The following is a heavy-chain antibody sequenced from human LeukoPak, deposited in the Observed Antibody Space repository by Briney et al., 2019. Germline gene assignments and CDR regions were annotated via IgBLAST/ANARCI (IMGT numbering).Heavy chain of an antibody. Sequence: KSGGSLRLSCAASGFTVSDYYMNWIRQAPGKGLEGISFISSSGSTSFYADSVKGRFTISRDTTKNSLSVQMNSLRADDTAVYYCARERTPKPYYGSGSYDRYYDHWGQGTLVTVSS. V-gene: IGHV3-11*04. CDR3: ARERTPKPYYGSGSYDRYYDH. D-gene: IGHD3-10*01. CDR1: GFTVSDYY. CDR2: ISSSGSTS. J-gene: IGHJ4*02.